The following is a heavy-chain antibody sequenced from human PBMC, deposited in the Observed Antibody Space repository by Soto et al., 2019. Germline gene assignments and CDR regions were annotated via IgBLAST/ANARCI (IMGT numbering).Heavy chain of an antibody. CDR2: ISYDGSNK. CDR1: GFTFSSYA. J-gene: IGHJ6*02. CDR3: ARDYYDFWSGYSRGYYYYGMDV. Sequence: PGGSLRLSCVASGFTFSSYAMSWVRQAPGKGLEWVAVISYDGSNKYYADSVKGRFTISRDNSKNTLYLQMNSLRAEDTAVYYCARDYYDFWSGYSRGYYYYGMDVWGQGTTVTVSS. D-gene: IGHD3-3*01. V-gene: IGHV3-30-3*01.